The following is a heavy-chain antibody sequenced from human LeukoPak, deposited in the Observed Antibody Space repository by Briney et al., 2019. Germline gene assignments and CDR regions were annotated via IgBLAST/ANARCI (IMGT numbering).Heavy chain of an antibody. D-gene: IGHD1-14*01. Sequence: PGESLRLSCAASGFSFPTHSFHWVRQSPGKGLEWVAYIGSSSSTIYQAKSMKGRISISRDNAKNSLFLQMSSLRVEDTAVYYCARERETFGIIDSWGQGTLVAVSS. V-gene: IGHV3-48*04. CDR1: GFSFPTHS. CDR2: IGSSSSTI. J-gene: IGHJ4*02. CDR3: ARERETFGIIDS.